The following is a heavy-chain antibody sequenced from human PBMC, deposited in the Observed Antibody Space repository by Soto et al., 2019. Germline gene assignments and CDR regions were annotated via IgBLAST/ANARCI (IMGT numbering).Heavy chain of an antibody. CDR2: IYTSGST. V-gene: IGHV4-4*07. Sequence: QVQLQESGPGLVKPSETLSLTCTVSGGSISSYYWSWIRQPAGKGLEWIGRIYTSGSTNYNPSLKSEVTMALYTPKNRFSLKLSYVTAADTAVYDCAREVVITTQVYYSGMDLWGQVTTVTVSS. CDR3: AREVVITTQVYYSGMDL. J-gene: IGHJ6*02. CDR1: GGSISSYY. D-gene: IGHD3-22*01.